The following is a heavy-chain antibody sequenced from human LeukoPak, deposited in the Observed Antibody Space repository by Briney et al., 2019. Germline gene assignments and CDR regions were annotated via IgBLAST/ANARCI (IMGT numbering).Heavy chain of an antibody. D-gene: IGHD3-22*01. J-gene: IGHJ4*02. CDR1: GYTFTSYY. Sequence: ASVKVSCKASGYTFTSYYMHWVRQAPGQGLEWMGIINPSGGSTSYAQKLQGRVTMTRDTSTSTVYMELSSLRSEDTAVYYCARAYYYDSSHYYFDYWGQGTLVTVSS. CDR2: INPSGGST. V-gene: IGHV1-46*01. CDR3: ARAYYYDSSHYYFDY.